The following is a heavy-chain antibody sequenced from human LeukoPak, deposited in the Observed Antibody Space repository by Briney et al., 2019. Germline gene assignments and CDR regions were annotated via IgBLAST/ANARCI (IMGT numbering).Heavy chain of an antibody. Sequence: SETLSLTCTVSGGSISSYYRSWIRQPAGKGLEWIGRIYTSGSTNYNPSLKSRVTMSVDTSKNQFSLKLSSVTAADTAVYYCARGITIFGVDPASYFDYWGQGTLVTVSS. V-gene: IGHV4-4*07. CDR2: IYTSGST. J-gene: IGHJ4*02. CDR1: GGSISSYY. CDR3: ARGITIFGVDPASYFDY. D-gene: IGHD3-3*01.